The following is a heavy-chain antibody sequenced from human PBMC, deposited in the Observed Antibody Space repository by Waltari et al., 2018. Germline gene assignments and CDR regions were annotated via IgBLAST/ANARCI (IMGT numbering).Heavy chain of an antibody. CDR1: GGSISRYY. V-gene: IGHV4-59*01. CDR2: IYYSGST. D-gene: IGHD1-26*01. J-gene: IGHJ6*02. Sequence: QVQLQESGPGLVKPSETLSLTCTVSGGSISRYYWSWLRQPPGKGLEWIGYIYYSGSTNYNPSLKSRVTISVDTSKNQFSLKLSSVTAADTAVYYCARDLRGSGSYYDYYYGMDVWGQGTTVTVSS. CDR3: ARDLRGSGSYYDYYYGMDV.